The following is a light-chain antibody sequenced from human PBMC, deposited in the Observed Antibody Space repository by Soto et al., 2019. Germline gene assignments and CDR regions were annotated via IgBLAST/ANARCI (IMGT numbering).Light chain of an antibody. J-gene: IGKJ4*01. V-gene: IGKV4-1*01. CDR2: WAS. Sequence: DSVMTQSPDSLAVSLGERATINCKSSQRVLYSSNNRNYLAWYQQKPGQPPKLLIYWASTRESGVPDRFSGSGSGTDFTLTISSLQAEDVAVYYCQQYYSTRLTFGGGTKLEIK. CDR1: QRVLYSSNNRNY. CDR3: QQYYSTRLT.